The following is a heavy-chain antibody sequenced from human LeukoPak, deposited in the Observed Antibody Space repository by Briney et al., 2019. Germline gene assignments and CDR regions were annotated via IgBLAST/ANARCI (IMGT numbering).Heavy chain of an antibody. CDR1: GGTFSSYA. D-gene: IGHD2-15*01. J-gene: IGHJ6*02. V-gene: IGHV1-69*04. Sequence: ASVKVSCKASGGTFSSYAISWVRQAPGQGLEWMGRIIPILGIANYAQKFQGRVTITADKSTSTAYMELSSLRSEDTAVYYCARRSTQVAATPYYYYGTDVWGQGTTVTVSS. CDR3: ARRSTQVAATPYYYYGTDV. CDR2: IIPILGIA.